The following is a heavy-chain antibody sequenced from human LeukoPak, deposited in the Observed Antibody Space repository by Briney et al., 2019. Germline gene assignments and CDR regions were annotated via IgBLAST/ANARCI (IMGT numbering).Heavy chain of an antibody. Sequence: SETLSPTCAVYGGSFSGYYWSWIRQPPGKGLEWIGEINHSGSTNYNPSLKSRVTISVDTSKNQFSLQLTSVTAADTAVYYCARGDYGSGTYLWGSWGQGILVTVSP. CDR1: GGSFSGYY. CDR2: INHSGST. D-gene: IGHD3-10*01. J-gene: IGHJ5*02. CDR3: ARGDYGSGTYLWGS. V-gene: IGHV4-34*01.